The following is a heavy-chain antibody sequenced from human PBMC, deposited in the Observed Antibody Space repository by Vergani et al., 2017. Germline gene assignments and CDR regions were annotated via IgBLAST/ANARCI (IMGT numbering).Heavy chain of an antibody. CDR2: IYYSGST. J-gene: IGHJ4*02. Sequence: QVQLQESGPGLVKPSETLSLTCTVSGGSISSYYWSWIRQPPGKGLEWIGYIYYSGSTNYNPSLKSQVTISVDTSKNQFTLKLSSVTAADTAVYYCARVSYGYRGSCSFDYWGQGTLVTVSS. CDR3: ARVSYGYRGSCSFDY. V-gene: IGHV4-59*01. CDR1: GGSISSYY. D-gene: IGHD1-26*01.